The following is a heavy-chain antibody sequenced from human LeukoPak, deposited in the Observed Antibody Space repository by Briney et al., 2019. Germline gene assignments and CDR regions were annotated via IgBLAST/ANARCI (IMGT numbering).Heavy chain of an antibody. D-gene: IGHD1-20*01. CDR2: INNGGGST. CDR1: GFTFDNHA. Sequence: PGGSLRLSCAASGFTFDNHALHWVRQAPRKGLEWVSGINNGGGSTYYADSVKGRFTISRDNSKNTLYLQMSNLRADDTAAYYCAKDLSYNWNYFDFWGQGTLVTVSS. V-gene: IGHV3-23*01. J-gene: IGHJ4*02. CDR3: AKDLSYNWNYFDF.